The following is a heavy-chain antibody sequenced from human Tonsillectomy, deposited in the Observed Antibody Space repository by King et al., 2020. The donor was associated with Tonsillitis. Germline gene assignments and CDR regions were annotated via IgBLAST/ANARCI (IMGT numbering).Heavy chain of an antibody. CDR3: ARGPNGGNLLFHV. Sequence: QMQLQESGPGLVKPSETLSLTCTVSGGSISSYHWSWIRQPPGKGLEWIGYIFDNWNTNYNPSLKSRVTMSVDTSKNQFSLRLRSVTAADTAVYYCARGPNGGNLLFHVWGQGTMVTVSS. J-gene: IGHJ3*01. CDR1: GGSISSYH. D-gene: IGHD4-23*01. V-gene: IGHV4-59*01. CDR2: IFDNWNT.